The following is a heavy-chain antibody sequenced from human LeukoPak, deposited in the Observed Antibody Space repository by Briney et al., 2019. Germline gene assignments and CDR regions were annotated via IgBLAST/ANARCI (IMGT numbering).Heavy chain of an antibody. V-gene: IGHV1-2*02. D-gene: IGHD3-10*01. CDR1: GYTFTGYY. CDR3: ARSRSGSGSYFAY. Sequence: ASVKVSCKASGYTFTGYYMHWVRQAPGQGLEWMGWINPNSGCTNYAQKFKGRVTMTRDTSISTAYMELSRLGSDDTAVYYCARSRSGSGSYFAYWGQGTLVTVSS. J-gene: IGHJ4*02. CDR2: INPNSGCT.